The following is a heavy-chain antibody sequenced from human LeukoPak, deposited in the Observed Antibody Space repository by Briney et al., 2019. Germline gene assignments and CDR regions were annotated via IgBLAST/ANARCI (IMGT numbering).Heavy chain of an antibody. Sequence: SETLSLTCTVSGGSISSSSPYWGWIRQPPGKGLEGIVNIYYSASTYYNPSLKIRFTISLDTSKNQFSLKLSSVTAADTAVYYCARDKYDLITVAGTFDYWGQGTLVTVSS. CDR3: ARDKYDLITVAGTFDY. CDR1: GGSISSSSPY. D-gene: IGHD6-19*01. J-gene: IGHJ4*02. V-gene: IGHV4-39*07. CDR2: IYYSAST.